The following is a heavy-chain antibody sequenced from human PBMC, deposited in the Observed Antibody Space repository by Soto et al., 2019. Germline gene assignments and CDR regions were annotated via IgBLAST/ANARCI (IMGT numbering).Heavy chain of an antibody. D-gene: IGHD3-10*01. CDR2: ISYAGSNK. Sequence: QVQLVESGGGVVQPGRSLRLSCAASGFTFSSYGMHWVRQAPGKGLEWVAVISYAGSNKYYADSVKGRFTISRDNSKNTLYLQMNSLRAEDTAVYYGAKVGYGSGSQPFDYWGQGTLVTVSS. V-gene: IGHV3-30*18. CDR1: GFTFSSYG. J-gene: IGHJ4*02. CDR3: AKVGYGSGSQPFDY.